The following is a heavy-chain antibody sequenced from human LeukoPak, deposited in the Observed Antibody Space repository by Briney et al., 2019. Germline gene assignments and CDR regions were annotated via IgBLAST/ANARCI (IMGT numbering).Heavy chain of an antibody. Sequence: PGGSLRLSCAASGFTFSDFSINWVRQAPGKWLEWLSYISGSGGTVYYADSVKGRFTISRDNAKSSLYLQNNGLRAEDTAVYYCAKDAAVALDYWGQGTLVTVSS. CDR3: AKDAAVALDY. CDR1: GFTFSDFS. V-gene: IGHV3-48*01. D-gene: IGHD6-19*01. CDR2: ISGSGGTV. J-gene: IGHJ4*02.